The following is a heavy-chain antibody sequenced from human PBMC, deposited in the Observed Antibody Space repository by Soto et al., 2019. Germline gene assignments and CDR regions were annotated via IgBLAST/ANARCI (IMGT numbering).Heavy chain of an antibody. CDR1: GLTFRRYW. V-gene: IGHV3-7*01. CDR3: AKDGYYNGLDV. CDR2: MNQDGSEK. Sequence: EVQLVESGGGLVQPGGSLRLSCEASGLTFRRYWMTWVRQAPGKGLEWVANMNQDGSEKNYVDSVNGRFTISRDNAKNSLYLQMNSPRAEDTAVYHCAKDGYYNGLDVWGQGTTVTVSS. J-gene: IGHJ6*02.